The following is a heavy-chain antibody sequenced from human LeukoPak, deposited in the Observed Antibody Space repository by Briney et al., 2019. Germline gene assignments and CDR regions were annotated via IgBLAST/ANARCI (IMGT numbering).Heavy chain of an antibody. J-gene: IGHJ4*02. D-gene: IGHD2-2*01. CDR1: GYTFTSYG. CDR2: ISAYDGNT. V-gene: IGHV1-18*01. Sequence: APVKGSCKASGYTFTSYGISWVRQAPGQRVEWIGWISAYDGNTNYAQKLQGRVTMTTDTSTSTAYMELRSLRSDDTAVFYCARVSGQLLSYSVYWGQGTLVTVSS. CDR3: ARVSGQLLSYSVY.